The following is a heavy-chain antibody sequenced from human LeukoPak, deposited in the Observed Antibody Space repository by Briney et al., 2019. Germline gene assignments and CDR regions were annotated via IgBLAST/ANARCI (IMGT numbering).Heavy chain of an antibody. CDR1: GGSFSGYY. CDR3: ARTDIVVVPAATHRGIDY. V-gene: IGHV4-34*01. J-gene: IGHJ4*02. D-gene: IGHD2-2*01. Sequence: SETLSLTCAVYGGSFSGYYWRWIRQPPGKGLEWIGEINHSGSTNYNPSLKSRVTISVDTSKNQFSLKLSSVTAADTAVYYCARTDIVVVPAATHRGIDYWGQGTLVTVSS. CDR2: INHSGST.